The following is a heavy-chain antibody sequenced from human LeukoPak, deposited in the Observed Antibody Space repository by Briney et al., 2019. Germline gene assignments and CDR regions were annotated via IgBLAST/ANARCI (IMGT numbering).Heavy chain of an antibody. Sequence: ASVKVSCKASGGTFSSYAISWVRQAPGQGLEWMGGIIPIFGTANYAQKFQGRVTITADESTSTAYMELSSLRSEDTAVYYCAREYLSAPSSGSYFPFDYWGQGTLLTASS. CDR2: IIPIFGTA. CDR3: AREYLSAPSSGSYFPFDY. CDR1: GGTFSSYA. V-gene: IGHV1-69*01. J-gene: IGHJ4*02. D-gene: IGHD1-26*01.